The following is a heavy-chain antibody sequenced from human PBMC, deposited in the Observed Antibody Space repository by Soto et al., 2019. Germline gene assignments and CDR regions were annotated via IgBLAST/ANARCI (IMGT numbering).Heavy chain of an antibody. V-gene: IGHV3-33*01. Sequence: QVQLVESGGGVVQPGRSLRLSCAASGFTFSSYGMHWVRQAPGKGLEWVAVIWYGGSNKYYADSVKGRFTISRDNSKNTLYLQMNSLRAEDTAVYYCARDGYYYYYYMDVWGKGTTVTVSS. CDR1: GFTFSSYG. CDR2: IWYGGSNK. CDR3: ARDGYYYYYYMDV. J-gene: IGHJ6*03.